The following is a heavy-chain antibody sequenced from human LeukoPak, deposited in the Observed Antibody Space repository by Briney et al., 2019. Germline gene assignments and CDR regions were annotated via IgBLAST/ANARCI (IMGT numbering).Heavy chain of an antibody. CDR2: ISSSSSYI. CDR1: GFTFSNYA. CDR3: ARTTVTTKGAMDV. J-gene: IGHJ6*04. D-gene: IGHD4-17*01. Sequence: GGSLRLSCAASGFTFSNYAMSWVRQAPGKGLEWVSSISSSSSYIYYADSVKGRFTISRDNAKNSLYLQMNSLRAEDTAVYYCARTTVTTKGAMDVWGKGTTVTVSS. V-gene: IGHV3-21*01.